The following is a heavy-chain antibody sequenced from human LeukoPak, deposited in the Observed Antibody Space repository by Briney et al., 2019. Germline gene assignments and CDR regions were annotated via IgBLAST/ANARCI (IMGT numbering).Heavy chain of an antibody. Sequence: GGSLRLSCGASGLTFSSYAISWVRHAPGKGLEWVSAISGSGVSRYYADSVRGRFTISRDNSKNTLYLQMNSLRAEDTALYYCARNSREYSYGSVDYWGHGALVTVSS. CDR1: GLTFSSYA. CDR3: ARNSREYSYGSVDY. D-gene: IGHD5-18*01. CDR2: ISGSGVSR. V-gene: IGHV3-23*01. J-gene: IGHJ4*01.